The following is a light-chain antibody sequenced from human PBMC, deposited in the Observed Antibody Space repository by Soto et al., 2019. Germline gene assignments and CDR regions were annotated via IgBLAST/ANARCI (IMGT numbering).Light chain of an antibody. CDR1: QGLSSY. CDR2: AAS. Sequence: IQITQSPSSVSASVGDRVTTTCRASQGLSSYLAWYQPKPGKAPKLLIYAASNLQSGVPSRFSGSGSGTDFTLTIISLQPEDFATCSCLSGHSRPFGGGTKVDIK. J-gene: IGKJ4*01. CDR3: LSGHSRP. V-gene: IGKV1-12*02.